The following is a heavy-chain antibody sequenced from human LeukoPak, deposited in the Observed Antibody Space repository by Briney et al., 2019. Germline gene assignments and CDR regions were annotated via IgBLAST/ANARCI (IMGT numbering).Heavy chain of an antibody. CDR1: GFTCSTYS. CDR3: ARASGDTVDTTTMGSY. CDR2: ISSSSAYI. Sequence: GGSLRLSCAASGFTCSTYSMNWVRQAPGKGLEWVSSISSSSAYIYYADSVKGRFTIYRDKAKTSLYLQMNSLRAEDTAVYYCARASGDTVDTTTMGSYWGQGTLVTVSS. V-gene: IGHV3-21*01. J-gene: IGHJ4*02. D-gene: IGHD5-18*01.